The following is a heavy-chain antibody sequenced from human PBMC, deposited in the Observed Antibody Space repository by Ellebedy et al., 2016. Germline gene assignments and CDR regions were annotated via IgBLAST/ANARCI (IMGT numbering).Heavy chain of an antibody. V-gene: IGHV3-48*03. J-gene: IGHJ4*02. D-gene: IGHD3-10*01. CDR1: GFIFNNYQ. CDR2: IGQSETDK. Sequence: GESLKISXAASGFIFNNYQFDWVRLAPGKGLEWLSFIGQSETDKHYADSVEGRFTVSRDNARNSLYLQMNSLRAEDTAVYYCARDTPGDEDFDYWGQGTLVTVSS. CDR3: ARDTPGDEDFDY.